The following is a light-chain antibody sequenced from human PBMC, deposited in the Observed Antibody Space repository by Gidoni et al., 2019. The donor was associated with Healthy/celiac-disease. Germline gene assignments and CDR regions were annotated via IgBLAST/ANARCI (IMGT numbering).Light chain of an antibody. J-gene: IGKJ5*01. V-gene: IGKV3-20*01. CDR2: GAS. Sequence: ELVFTQSPGTLSLSPGERATLSCRASQSVNSNYLAWYQQKPGRSPRLLISGASSRATGVPDRFSGSGSGTDFTLTISRLESEDFAVYYCQQYGSSLITFGQGTRLQIK. CDR1: QSVNSNY. CDR3: QQYGSSLIT.